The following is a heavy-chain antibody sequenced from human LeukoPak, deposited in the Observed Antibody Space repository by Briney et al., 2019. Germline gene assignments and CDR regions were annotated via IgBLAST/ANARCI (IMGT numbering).Heavy chain of an antibody. CDR2: INHSGST. V-gene: IGHV4-34*01. J-gene: IGHJ4*02. CDR3: ARGEDGYNSFDY. D-gene: IGHD5-24*01. CDR1: GGSFSGYY. Sequence: SETLSLTCALYGGSFSGYYWSWIRQPPGKGLEWIGEINHSGSTNYNPSLKSRVTISVDTSKNQFSLKLSSVTAADTAVYYCARGEDGYNSFDYWGQGTLVTVSS.